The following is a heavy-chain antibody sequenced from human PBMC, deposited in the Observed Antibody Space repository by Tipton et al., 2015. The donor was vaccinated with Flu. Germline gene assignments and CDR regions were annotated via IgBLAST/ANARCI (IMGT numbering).Heavy chain of an antibody. CDR1: GGTFSSYA. Sequence: QLVQSGAEGKKPGYSVKVSCKASGGTFSSYAISWLRQAPGQGLEWMGGIIPILGIANYAQKFTGRVPITADESTRTAYMELSSLRSEDTAVYYCARARGITMIVVVIRDAFDIWGQGTMVTVSS. J-gene: IGHJ3*02. D-gene: IGHD3-22*01. CDR2: IIPILGIA. V-gene: IGHV1-69*01. CDR3: ARARGITMIVVVIRDAFDI.